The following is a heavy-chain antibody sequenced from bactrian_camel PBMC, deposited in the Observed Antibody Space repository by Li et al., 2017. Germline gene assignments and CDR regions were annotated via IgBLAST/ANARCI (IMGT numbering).Heavy chain of an antibody. J-gene: IGHJ4*01. CDR3: AKNVGWNY. V-gene: IGHV3S40*01. Sequence: VQLVESGGGSVRPGGSLRLSCADPGFTFSVYGMSWVRQAPGKELEWISSISMYGTSTFYADSVMGRFTISRDNAENTVYLQLNSLKTEDMAMYYCAKNVGWNYWGYCTQVTVS. CDR1: GFTFSVYG. CDR2: ISMYGTST. D-gene: IGHD1*01.